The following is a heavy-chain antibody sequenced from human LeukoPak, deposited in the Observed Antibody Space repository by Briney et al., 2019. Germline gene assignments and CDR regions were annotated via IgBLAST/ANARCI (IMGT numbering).Heavy chain of an antibody. CDR2: ISYDGSNK. CDR1: GFTFSRYD. V-gene: IGHV3-30-3*01. Sequence: PGRSLRLSCAASGFTFSRYDMHWVRQAPGKGLEWVTVISYDGSNKYYADSVKGRFTISRDNSKNTLYLQMNSLRAEDTAVYYRARENSGSYGYGMDVWGQGTTVTVSS. J-gene: IGHJ6*02. D-gene: IGHD1-26*01. CDR3: ARENSGSYGYGMDV.